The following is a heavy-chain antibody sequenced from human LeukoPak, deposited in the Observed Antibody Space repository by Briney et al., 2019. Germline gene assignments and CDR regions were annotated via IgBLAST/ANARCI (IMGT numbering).Heavy chain of an antibody. CDR3: ARGFNWRSGYDFDY. CDR1: GGSISSYY. J-gene: IGHJ4*02. CDR2: IYYSGST. Sequence: SQTLSLTCTVSGGSISSYYWSWIRQPPGKGLEWIGYIYYSGSTNYNPSLKSRVTITVDTSKNQFSLKLSSVTAADTAVYYCARGFNWRSGYDFDYWGQGTLVTVSS. D-gene: IGHD5-12*01. V-gene: IGHV4-59*01.